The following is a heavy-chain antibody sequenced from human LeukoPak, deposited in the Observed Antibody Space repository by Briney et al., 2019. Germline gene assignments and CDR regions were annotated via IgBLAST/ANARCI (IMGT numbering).Heavy chain of an antibody. CDR2: ISDSGGST. CDR1: GFTFSSYA. J-gene: IGHJ4*02. V-gene: IGHV3-23*01. CDR3: AKDASRRPSDY. D-gene: IGHD2-2*01. Sequence: GGSLRLSCAASGFTFSSYAMNWFRQAPGKGLECVSFISDSGGSTYYAESVKGRFTISRDNSKNTLYLQMSSLRAEDTAIYYCAKDASRRPSDYWGPGTLVTVSS.